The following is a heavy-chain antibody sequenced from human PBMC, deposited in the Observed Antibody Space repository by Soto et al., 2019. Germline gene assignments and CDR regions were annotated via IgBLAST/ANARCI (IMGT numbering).Heavy chain of an antibody. CDR1: GFTFSSYS. J-gene: IGHJ5*02. Sequence: PGGSLRLSCAASGFTFSSYSMNWVRQAPGKGPEWVSYISSSSSTIYYADSVKGRFTISRDNAKNSLYLQMNSLRAEDTAVYYCARDPSSILDPWGQGTLVTVSS. D-gene: IGHD6-6*01. CDR3: ARDPSSILDP. CDR2: ISSSSSTI. V-gene: IGHV3-48*04.